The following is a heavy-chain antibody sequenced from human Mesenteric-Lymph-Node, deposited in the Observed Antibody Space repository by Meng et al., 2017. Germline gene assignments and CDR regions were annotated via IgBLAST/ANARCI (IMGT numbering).Heavy chain of an antibody. D-gene: IGHD3-10*01. Sequence: ESLKISCAASGFTFSSYAMSWIRQPPGKGLEWVGEINHSGSTNYNPSLKSRVTISVDTSKNQFSLKLSSVTAADTAGYYCARDIGDSTGGSRSDAFDIWGQGTMVTVSS. CDR2: INHSGST. J-gene: IGHJ3*02. CDR1: GFTFSSYA. CDR3: ARDIGDSTGGSRSDAFDI. V-gene: IGHV4-34*01.